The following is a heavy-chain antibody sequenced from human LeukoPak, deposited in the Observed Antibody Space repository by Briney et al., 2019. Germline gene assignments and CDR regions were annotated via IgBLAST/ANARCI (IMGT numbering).Heavy chain of an antibody. CDR3: AKLVGGSGWYDDY. J-gene: IGHJ4*02. CDR2: ISYDGSNK. Sequence: PGGTLRLSCAASGFTFSSYGMHWVRQAPGKGLEWVAVISYDGSNKYYADSVKGRFTISRDNSKNTLYLQMNSLRAEDTAVYYCAKLVGGSGWYDDYWGQGTLVTVSS. V-gene: IGHV3-30*18. CDR1: GFTFSSYG. D-gene: IGHD6-19*01.